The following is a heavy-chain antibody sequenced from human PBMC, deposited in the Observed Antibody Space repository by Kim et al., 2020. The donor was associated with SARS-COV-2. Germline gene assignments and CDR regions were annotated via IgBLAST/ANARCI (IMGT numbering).Heavy chain of an antibody. D-gene: IGHD2-2*01. CDR2: IYYSGST. CDR1: GGSISSYY. V-gene: IGHV4-59*13. Sequence: SETLSLTCTVSGGSISSYYWSWIRQPPGKRLEWIGYIYYSGSTNYNPSLKSRVTISVDTSKNQFSLKLSSVTAADTAVYYCAKSDCSSTNCHHFPYYYYYGMDVWCQGTSVTVSS. CDR3: AKSDCSSTNCHHFPYYYYYGMDV. J-gene: IGHJ6*02.